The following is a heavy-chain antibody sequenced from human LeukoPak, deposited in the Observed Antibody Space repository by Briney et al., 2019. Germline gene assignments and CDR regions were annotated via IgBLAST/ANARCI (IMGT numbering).Heavy chain of an antibody. J-gene: IGHJ4*02. CDR3: ARDREMATLKGDYSFDY. D-gene: IGHD5-24*01. CDR1: GFTFSRYA. Sequence: GGSLRLSCAASGFTFSRYAMHWVRQAPGKGLVWVSRLGADGSGTNYADSVKGRSTISRDNAKNSLYLQMNGLRAEDTAVYYCARDREMATLKGDYSFDYWGQGTLVTVSS. V-gene: IGHV3-74*01. CDR2: LGADGSGT.